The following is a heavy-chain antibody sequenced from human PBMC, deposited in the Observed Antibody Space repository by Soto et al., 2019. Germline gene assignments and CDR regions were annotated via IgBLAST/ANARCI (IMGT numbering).Heavy chain of an antibody. Sequence: GASLTLSRVPFRFTLSSYYRCYVHKVPGKGLEWVANIKQDVSEKYYVDSVKGRFTISRDNAKNSLYLQMNSLRAEDTAVYYCARGGAAGLNYYYYYGMDVWGQGT. D-gene: IGHD6-13*01. V-gene: IGHV3-7*05. J-gene: IGHJ6*02. CDR1: RFTLSSYY. CDR3: ARGGAAGLNYYYYYGMDV. CDR2: IKQDVSEK.